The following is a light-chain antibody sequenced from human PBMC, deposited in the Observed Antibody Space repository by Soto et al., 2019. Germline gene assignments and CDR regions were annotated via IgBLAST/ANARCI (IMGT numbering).Light chain of an antibody. Sequence: AIRTTQSPSSFSASTGDRVTITCRASQGISSYLAWYQQKPGKAPKLLIYAASTLQSGVPSRFSGSGSGTDFTLTISCLQSEDFATYYCQQYYSYPIFTFGPGTKVDIK. CDR2: AAS. V-gene: IGKV1-8*01. J-gene: IGKJ3*01. CDR1: QGISSY. CDR3: QQYYSYPIFT.